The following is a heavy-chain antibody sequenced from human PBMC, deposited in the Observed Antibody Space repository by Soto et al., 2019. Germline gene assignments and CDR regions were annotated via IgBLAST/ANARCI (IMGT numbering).Heavy chain of an antibody. CDR1: GFTFSSYA. J-gene: IGHJ4*02. Sequence: EVQLLESGGGLVQPGGSLRLSCAASGFTFSSYAMRWVRQAPGKGLEWVSAISGSGGNTYYADSVKGRFTISRDNSKNTPYLQMNSLRAEDTAVYYCARRGSGSYYDYWGQGTLVTVSS. CDR2: ISGSGGNT. CDR3: ARRGSGSYYDY. V-gene: IGHV3-23*01. D-gene: IGHD1-26*01.